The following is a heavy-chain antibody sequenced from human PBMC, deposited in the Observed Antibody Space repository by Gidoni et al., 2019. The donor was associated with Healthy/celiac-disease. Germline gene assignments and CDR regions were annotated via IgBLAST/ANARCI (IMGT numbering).Heavy chain of an antibody. D-gene: IGHD4-17*01. CDR1: GFTFSSYS. Sequence: EVQLVESGGGLVKPGGSLSLSCAASGFTFSSYSMNWVRQAPGKGLEGVPSISSSSSYIYYADSVKGRFTISRDNAKNSLYLQMNSLRAEDTAVYYCARDTVTVTTSRVFDYWGQGTLVTVSS. CDR3: ARDTVTVTTSRVFDY. CDR2: ISSSSSYI. J-gene: IGHJ4*02. V-gene: IGHV3-21*01.